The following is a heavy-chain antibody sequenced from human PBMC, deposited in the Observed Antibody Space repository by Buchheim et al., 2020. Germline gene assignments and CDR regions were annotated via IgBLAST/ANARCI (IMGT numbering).Heavy chain of an antibody. CDR3: AGWRYCSSTSCYHGMDV. CDR1: GYSFTSYW. CDR2: IDPSDSYT. V-gene: IGHV5-10-1*03. D-gene: IGHD2-2*01. J-gene: IGHJ6*02. Sequence: EVQLVQSGAEVKKPGESLRISCKGSGYSFTSYWISWVRQMPGKGLEWMGRIDPSDSYTNYSPSFQGHVTISADKSISTAYLQWSSLKASDTAMYYCAGWRYCSSTSCYHGMDVWGQGTT.